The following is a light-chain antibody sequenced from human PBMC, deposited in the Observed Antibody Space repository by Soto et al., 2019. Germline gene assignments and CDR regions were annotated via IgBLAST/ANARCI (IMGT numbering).Light chain of an antibody. CDR1: QSISSY. CDR3: QQSYTLFT. J-gene: IGKJ3*01. V-gene: IGKV1-39*01. CDR2: AAS. Sequence: DIQMTQSPSSLSASVGDRVTITCRASQSISSYLNWYQQKPGKAPKLLIYAASSLQSGVPSRFSGSGSGTDFTLTISSLQPEDFATYSCQQSYTLFTFGPGTKVDIK.